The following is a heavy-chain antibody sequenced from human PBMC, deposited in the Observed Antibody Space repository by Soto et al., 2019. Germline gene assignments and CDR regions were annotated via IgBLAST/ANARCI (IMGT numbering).Heavy chain of an antibody. Sequence: ASVKVSCKASGYTFTGYYMHWVRQAPGQGLEWMGWINPNSGGTNYAQKLQGWVTMTRDTSISTAYMELSSLRFEDTAVYYCARLKQDYAVAWGQGTLVTVSS. D-gene: IGHD3-16*01. V-gene: IGHV1-2*04. J-gene: IGHJ5*02. CDR2: INPNSGGT. CDR3: ARLKQDYAVA. CDR1: GYTFTGYY.